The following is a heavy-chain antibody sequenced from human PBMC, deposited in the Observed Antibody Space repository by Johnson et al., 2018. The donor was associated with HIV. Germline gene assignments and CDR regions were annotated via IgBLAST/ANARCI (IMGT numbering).Heavy chain of an antibody. Sequence: VQLVESGGGLVQPGGSLRLSCVGSGFSFSDHFMDWVRQAPGKGLEWVGRIRNKPSSYSTEYAASVKGRFTISRDNSKNTLYLQMTSLRQDDTAVYSCYCTDHFGAGSESKGTFDAWGQGTMVTVSS. CDR2: IRNKPSSYST. CDR1: GFSFSDHF. D-gene: IGHD3-10*01. J-gene: IGHJ3*01. V-gene: IGHV3-72*01. CDR3: YCTDHFGAGSESKGTFDA.